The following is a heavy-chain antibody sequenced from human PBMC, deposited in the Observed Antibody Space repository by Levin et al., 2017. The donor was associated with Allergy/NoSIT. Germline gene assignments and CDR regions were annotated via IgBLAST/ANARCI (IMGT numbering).Heavy chain of an antibody. V-gene: IGHV1-2*02. Sequence: AASVKVSCKASGYTFTGYYMHWVRQAPGQGLEWMGWINPNSGGTNYAQKFQGRVTMTRDTSISTAYMELSRLRSDDTAVYYCARDRTAAVRRSGNWFDPWGQGTLVTVSS. CDR2: INPNSGGT. D-gene: IGHD6-13*01. J-gene: IGHJ5*02. CDR1: GYTFTGYY. CDR3: ARDRTAAVRRSGNWFDP.